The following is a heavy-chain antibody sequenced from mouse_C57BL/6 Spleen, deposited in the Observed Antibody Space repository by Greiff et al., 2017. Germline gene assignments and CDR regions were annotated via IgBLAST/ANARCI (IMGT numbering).Heavy chain of an antibody. Sequence: EVMLVESGGGLVKPGGSLKLSCAASGFTFSDYGMHWVRQAPEKGLEWVAYISSGSSTIYYADTVKGRFTISRDNAKNTLFLQLTSLRSEDTAMYYCARNLVYGGFDYWGQGTTLTVSS. V-gene: IGHV5-17*01. J-gene: IGHJ2*01. CDR1: GFTFSDYG. CDR3: ARNLVYGGFDY. CDR2: ISSGSSTI. D-gene: IGHD1-1*02.